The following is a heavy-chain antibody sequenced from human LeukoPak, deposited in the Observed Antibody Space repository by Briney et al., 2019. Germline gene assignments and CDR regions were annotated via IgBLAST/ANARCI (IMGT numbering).Heavy chain of an antibody. J-gene: IGHJ4*02. CDR3: ARDAPLMGATGGVTYY. V-gene: IGHV3-11*01. D-gene: IGHD1-26*01. Sequence: PGGSLRLSRAAPVFTFSDYYMSSIGQAPGKGVEWVSYISSSGSTIYYANSVKGRFTISRDNAKNSLYLQMNSLRAEDTAVYYCARDAPLMGATGGVTYYWGQGTLVTVSS. CDR1: VFTFSDYY. CDR2: ISSSGSTI.